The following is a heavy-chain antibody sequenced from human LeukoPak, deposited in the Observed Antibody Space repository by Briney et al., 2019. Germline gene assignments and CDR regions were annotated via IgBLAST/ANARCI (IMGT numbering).Heavy chain of an antibody. CDR3: AKSKYSSSSRHFDY. CDR1: GFTFDDYA. J-gene: IGHJ4*02. V-gene: IGHV3-9*01. CDR2: ISWNSGSI. Sequence: GGSLRLSCAASGFTFDDYAMLWVRQAPGKGLEWVSGISWNSGSIGYADSVKGRFTISRDNAKNSLYLQMNSMRAEDTALYYCAKSKYSSSSRHFDYWGQGTLVTVSS. D-gene: IGHD6-6*01.